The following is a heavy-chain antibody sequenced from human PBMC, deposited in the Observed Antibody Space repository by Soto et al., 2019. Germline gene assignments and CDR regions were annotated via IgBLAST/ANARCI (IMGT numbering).Heavy chain of an antibody. CDR2: IYHSGST. J-gene: IGHJ5*02. Sequence: QLQLQESGSGLVKPSQTLSLTCAVSGGSISSGGYSWSWIRQPPGKGLEWIGYIYHSGSTYYNPSPXSXLTLSVDRSKTQFSLKLSSVTAADTAVYYCARVPSPWGQGTLVTVSS. CDR3: ARVPSP. V-gene: IGHV4-30-2*01. CDR1: GGSISSGGYS.